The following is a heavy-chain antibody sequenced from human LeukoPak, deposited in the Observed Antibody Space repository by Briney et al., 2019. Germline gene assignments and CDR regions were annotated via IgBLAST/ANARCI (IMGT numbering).Heavy chain of an antibody. Sequence: SETPSLTCAVSGGSISSSNWWSWVRQPPGKGLEWIGEIYHSGSTNYNPSLKSRVTISVDTSKNQFSLKLSSVTAADTAVYYCARRRFYYDSSGYYYASRLPNAFDIWGQGTMVTVSS. D-gene: IGHD3-22*01. CDR2: IYHSGST. CDR3: ARRRFYYDSSGYYYASRLPNAFDI. V-gene: IGHV4-4*02. J-gene: IGHJ3*02. CDR1: GGSISSSNW.